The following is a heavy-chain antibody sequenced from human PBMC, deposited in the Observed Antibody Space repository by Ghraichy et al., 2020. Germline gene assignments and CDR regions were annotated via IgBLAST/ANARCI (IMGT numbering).Heavy chain of an antibody. CDR1: GFTFSTYG. CDR3: AKDSEYNSYWGAYY. J-gene: IGHJ4*02. D-gene: IGHD3-16*01. Sequence: SLRLSCAASGFTFSTYGMHWVRQAPDKGLEWVVLISPDGSNKDYADSVKGRFTISRDNSKNTLYLQMNSLRAEDTAVYYCAKDSEYNSYWGAYYWGLGTLVTVSS. V-gene: IGHV3-30*18. CDR2: ISPDGSNK.